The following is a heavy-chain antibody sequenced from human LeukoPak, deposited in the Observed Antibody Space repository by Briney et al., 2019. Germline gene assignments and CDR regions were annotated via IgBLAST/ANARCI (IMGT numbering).Heavy chain of an antibody. D-gene: IGHD6-13*01. CDR3: AKGSAAARIHFDY. Sequence: GGSLRLSCAASGYTFSSYATHWVRQAPGKGLEWVAVISYDGTYKYYAGSVKGRFTISRDNSKNTLYLQMNSLRAEDTAVYYCAKGSAAARIHFDYWGQGTLVTVSS. J-gene: IGHJ4*02. V-gene: IGHV3-30*07. CDR2: ISYDGTYK. CDR1: GYTFSSYA.